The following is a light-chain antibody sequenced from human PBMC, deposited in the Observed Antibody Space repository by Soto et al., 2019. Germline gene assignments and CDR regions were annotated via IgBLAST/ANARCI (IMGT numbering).Light chain of an antibody. J-gene: IGKJ5*01. CDR2: EAS. V-gene: IGKV1-5*01. Sequence: DVHVTQSTATLSASLGDRVTITFRASQSISRWLTWYQQKPGKAPKLLIYEASSLESGVPARFSGSGSGTEFTLTISVLQPEDVATYYSQQFNSCPNPFGQGTRLAIK. CDR1: QSISRW. CDR3: QQFNSCPNP.